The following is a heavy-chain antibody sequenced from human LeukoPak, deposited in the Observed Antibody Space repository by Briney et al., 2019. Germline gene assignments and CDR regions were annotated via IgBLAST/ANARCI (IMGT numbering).Heavy chain of an antibody. V-gene: IGHV4-59*08. D-gene: IGHD3-22*01. CDR3: TRLLDNASSGDSDTFDM. CDR1: GGSIPSHY. J-gene: IGHJ3*02. Sequence: PSETLSLTCTVSGGSIPSHYWSWIRQAPGKGLEWIGFIYYSGRTKYNPSLQSRVTISLDTSEKRFSLKVTSVTAADTAVYYCTRLLDNASSGDSDTFDMWGQGTVVTVSS. CDR2: IYYSGRT.